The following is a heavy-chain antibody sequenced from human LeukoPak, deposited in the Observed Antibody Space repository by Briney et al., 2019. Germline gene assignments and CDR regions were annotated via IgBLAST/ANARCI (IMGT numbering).Heavy chain of an antibody. V-gene: IGHV3-11*01. CDR3: ARRTVLYRMEYYYMDV. J-gene: IGHJ6*03. Sequence: GGSLRLSCAASGFTFSDYYMSWIRQAPGKGLEWVSYISSSGSNIYYADSVKGRFTISRDNAKNSLYLQMNSLRAEDTAVYYCARRTVLYRMEYYYMDVWGKGTTVTVSS. CDR2: ISSSGSNI. CDR1: GFTFSDYY. D-gene: IGHD2-8*01.